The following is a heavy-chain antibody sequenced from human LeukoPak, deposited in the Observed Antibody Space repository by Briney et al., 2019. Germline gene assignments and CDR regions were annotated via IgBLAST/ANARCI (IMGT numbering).Heavy chain of an antibody. CDR2: TYYRSKWYN. CDR1: GDSVSSNSAA. D-gene: IGHD6-25*01. Sequence: SQTLSLTCAISGDSVSSNSAAWNWIRQSPSRGLEWLGRTYYRSKWYNDYAISVKSRVTINPDTSKNQFSLQLNAVTPEDTAVYYCARSPQEAAEFDYWGQGTLVTVSS. CDR3: ARSPQEAAEFDY. J-gene: IGHJ4*02. V-gene: IGHV6-1*01.